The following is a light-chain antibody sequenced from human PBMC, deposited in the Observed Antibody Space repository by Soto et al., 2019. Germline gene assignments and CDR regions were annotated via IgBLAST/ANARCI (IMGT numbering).Light chain of an antibody. CDR2: AAS. CDR3: QQYSTYPLT. V-gene: IGKV1-8*01. CDR1: QGISSY. Sequence: AIRMTQSPSSFSASTGDRVTITCRASQGISSYLAWYQQKPGKAPKLLIYAASTLQSGVPSRFSGSGSGTDFTLTICCLQSEDFATYYCQQYSTYPLTFGPGTKVEIK. J-gene: IGKJ3*01.